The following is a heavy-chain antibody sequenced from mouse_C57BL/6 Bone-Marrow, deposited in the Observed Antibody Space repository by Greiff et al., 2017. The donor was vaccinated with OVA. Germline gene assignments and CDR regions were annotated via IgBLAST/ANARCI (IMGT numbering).Heavy chain of an antibody. D-gene: IGHD5-1*01. CDR2: INPNNGGT. Sequence: EVQLQQSGPELVKPGASVKIPCKASGYTFTDYNMDWVKQSHGKSLEWIGDINPNNGGTIYNQKFKGKATLTVDKSSSTAYMELRSLTSEDTAVYYCARGGLGVPSWYFDVWGTGTTVTVSS. CDR3: ARGGLGVPSWYFDV. J-gene: IGHJ1*03. V-gene: IGHV1-18*01. CDR1: GYTFTDYN.